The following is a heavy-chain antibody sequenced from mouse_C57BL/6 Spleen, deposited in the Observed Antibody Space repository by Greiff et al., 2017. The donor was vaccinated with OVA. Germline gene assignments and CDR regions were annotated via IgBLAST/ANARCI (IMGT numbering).Heavy chain of an antibody. D-gene: IGHD1-1*01. Sequence: EVKLVESGGGLVQPKGSLKLSCAASGFSFNTYAMNLVRQAPGKGLEWVARIRSKSNNYATYYADSVKDRFTISRDDSESMLYLQMNNLKTEDTAMYYCVRRGYYGLYYAMDYWGQGTSVTVSS. V-gene: IGHV10-1*01. CDR3: VRRGYYGLYYAMDY. J-gene: IGHJ4*01. CDR1: GFSFNTYA. CDR2: IRSKSNNYAT.